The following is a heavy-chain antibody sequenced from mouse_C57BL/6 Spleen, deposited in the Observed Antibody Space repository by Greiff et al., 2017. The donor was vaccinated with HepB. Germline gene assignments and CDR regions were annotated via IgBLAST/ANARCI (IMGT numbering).Heavy chain of an antibody. D-gene: IGHD1-1*01. CDR3: ARSVTTVARGDY. V-gene: IGHV1-54*01. CDR2: INPGSGGT. Sequence: VKLMESGAELVRPGTSVKVSCKASGYAFTNYLIEWVKQRPGQGLEWIGVINPGSGGTNYNEKFKGKATLTADKSSSTAYMQLSSLTSEDSAVYFCARSVTTVARGDYWGQGTTLTVSS. CDR1: GYAFTNYL. J-gene: IGHJ2*01.